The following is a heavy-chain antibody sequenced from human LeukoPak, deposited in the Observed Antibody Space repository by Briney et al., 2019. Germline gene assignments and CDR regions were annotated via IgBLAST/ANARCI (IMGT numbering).Heavy chain of an antibody. J-gene: IGHJ4*02. CDR1: GYTFTAYY. CDR3: AREVRIGEFGY. D-gene: IGHD2-15*01. Sequence: ASVKVSCKASGYTFTAYYIHWVRQAPGQGLEWMGWINPNSGGTNYAQKFHGRVTMTLDTSISTAHMEMDRLRSDDTAVYYCAREVRIGEFGYWGQGTLVTVSS. CDR2: INPNSGGT. V-gene: IGHV1-2*02.